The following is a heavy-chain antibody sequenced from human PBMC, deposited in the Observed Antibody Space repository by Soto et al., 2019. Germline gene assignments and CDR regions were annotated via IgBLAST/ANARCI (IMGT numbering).Heavy chain of an antibody. V-gene: IGHV3-30*03. Sequence: QVQLVESGGGVVQPGRSLRLSCAASGFTFSSYGMHWVRQAPGKGLEWVAVISYDGSNKYYADSVKGRFTISRDNSKNTLYLQMNSLRAEDTAVYYCSASYVWGSYRPYYFDYWGQGTLVTVSS. J-gene: IGHJ4*02. CDR1: GFTFSSYG. CDR2: ISYDGSNK. CDR3: SASYVWGSYRPYYFDY. D-gene: IGHD3-16*02.